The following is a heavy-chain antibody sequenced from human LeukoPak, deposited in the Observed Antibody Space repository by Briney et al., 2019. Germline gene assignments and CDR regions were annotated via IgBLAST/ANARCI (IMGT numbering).Heavy chain of an antibody. CDR3: AKDPLYYGSGSSDWFDP. Sequence: GGSLRLSCAASGFTFSSYGMHWVRQAPGKGLEWVSAISGSGGSTYYADSVKGRFTISRDNSKNTLYLQMNSLRAEDTAVYYCAKDPLYYGSGSSDWFDPWGQGTLVTVSS. CDR1: GFTFSSYG. V-gene: IGHV3-23*01. D-gene: IGHD3-10*01. CDR2: ISGSGGST. J-gene: IGHJ5*02.